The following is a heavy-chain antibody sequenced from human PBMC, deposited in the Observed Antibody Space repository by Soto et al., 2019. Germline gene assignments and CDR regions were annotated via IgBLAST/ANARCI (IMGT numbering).Heavy chain of an antibody. CDR3: ASNYGSGYRAFDS. CDR2: VNPILSMS. D-gene: IGHD3-10*01. J-gene: IGHJ4*02. CDR1: GDTFNFYS. V-gene: IGHV1-69*02. Sequence: QVQLVQSGAEVKSAGSSVKVSCKASGDTFNFYSINWVRQTPGLGLEWVGRVNPILSMSNYAQRFQGRVTMTEDKSTGTAYRELRILRSEDTAIYYCASNYGSGYRAFDSWGQGALVTVSS.